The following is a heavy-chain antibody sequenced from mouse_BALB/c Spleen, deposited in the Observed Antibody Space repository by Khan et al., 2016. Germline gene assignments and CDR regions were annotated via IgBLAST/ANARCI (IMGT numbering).Heavy chain of an antibody. J-gene: IGHJ2*01. V-gene: IGHV14-1*02. CDR1: GFNIKDYY. CDR3: ARATATYFDY. D-gene: IGHD1-2*01. CDR2: IDPENGNP. Sequence: VQLQQSGAELVRPGALVKLSCKASGFNIKDYYMHWVKQRPAQGLEWIGWIDPENGNPIYDPKFQGKASLTAETSSNTAYLQLSSLTSEDTAVEYGARATATYFDYWGQGTTLTVSS.